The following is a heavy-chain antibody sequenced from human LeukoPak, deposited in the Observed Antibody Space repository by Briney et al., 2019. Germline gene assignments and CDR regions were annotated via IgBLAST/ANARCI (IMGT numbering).Heavy chain of an antibody. CDR1: GFTFSSYG. CDR2: ISYDGSNK. D-gene: IGHD3-3*01. J-gene: IGHJ4*02. Sequence: PGGSLRLFCAASGFTFSSYGMHWVRQAPGKGLEWVAVISYDGSNKYYADSVKGRFTISRDNSKNTLYLQMNSLRAEDTAVYYCALLEWRKSFDYWGQGTLVTVSS. V-gene: IGHV3-30*03. CDR3: ALLEWRKSFDY.